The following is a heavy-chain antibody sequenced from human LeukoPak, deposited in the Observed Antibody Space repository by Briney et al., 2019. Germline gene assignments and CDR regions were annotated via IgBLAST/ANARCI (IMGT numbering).Heavy chain of an antibody. Sequence: GGSLRLSCAASGFTFSNYWMSWVRQAPGKGLEWVANIKQDGSEKYYVDSVKGRFIISRDNAKNSLYLQMNSLRAEDTAVYYCARGGGSADYWGQGTLVTVSS. CDR3: ARGGGSADY. J-gene: IGHJ4*02. V-gene: IGHV3-7*05. D-gene: IGHD1-26*01. CDR2: IKQDGSEK. CDR1: GFTFSNYW.